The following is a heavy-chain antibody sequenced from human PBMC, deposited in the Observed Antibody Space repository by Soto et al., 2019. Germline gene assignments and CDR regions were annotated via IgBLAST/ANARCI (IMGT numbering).Heavy chain of an antibody. CDR1: GYSFTRYW. Sequence: GESLKISCKVSGYSFTRYWIGWVRQMPGKGLEWMGIIYPGDSDTRYSPSFQGQVTISADKSISTAYLQWSSLKASDTAMYYCARFIAVADNWFDPWGQGTLVTVSS. CDR3: ARFIAVADNWFDP. V-gene: IGHV5-51*01. J-gene: IGHJ5*02. D-gene: IGHD6-19*01. CDR2: IYPGDSDT.